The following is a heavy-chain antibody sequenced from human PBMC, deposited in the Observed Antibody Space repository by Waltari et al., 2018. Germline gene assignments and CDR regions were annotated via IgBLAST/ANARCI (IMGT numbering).Heavy chain of an antibody. J-gene: IGHJ4*02. D-gene: IGHD4-4*01. Sequence: QVLLVQSGAEFKEPGASVKVSCRTSGYSFGSFGIGWVRQVPGQGLEWMGGITGYNDRTVYAEKFQGRVTMTRDTSTTTADMELRALTSGDTAVYFCARGRTVRTYDYFDSWGQGTLVTVSS. CDR1: GYSFGSFG. V-gene: IGHV1-18*01. CDR3: ARGRTVRTYDYFDS. CDR2: ITGYNDRT.